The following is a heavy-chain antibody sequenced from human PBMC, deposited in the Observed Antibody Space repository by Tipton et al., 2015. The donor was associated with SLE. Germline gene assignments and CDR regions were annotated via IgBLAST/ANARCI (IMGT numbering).Heavy chain of an antibody. Sequence: TLSLTCAVSGYSISSAFNWAWVRQTPGKGLELVGTIWHTGSTYYNPSLKSRVTISGDTSKNQFYLKLSSVTAADTAVYYCARAGLMGVTNWSFDLWGRGTLVTVSS. CDR1: GYSISSAFN. D-gene: IGHD2-21*02. CDR2: IWHTGST. V-gene: IGHV4-38-2*01. CDR3: ARAGLMGVTNWSFDL. J-gene: IGHJ2*01.